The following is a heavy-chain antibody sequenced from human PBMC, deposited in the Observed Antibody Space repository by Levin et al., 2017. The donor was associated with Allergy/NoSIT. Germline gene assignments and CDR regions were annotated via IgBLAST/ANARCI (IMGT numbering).Heavy chain of an antibody. Sequence: ASVKVSCAASGFTFSSYAMSWVRQAPGKGLEWVSAISNSGDNTYYADSVKGRFVISRDNSKNTLFLQMNSLRAEDTAVYYCAKVPYSNYQYFFHYWGQGILVTVSS. D-gene: IGHD6-13*01. J-gene: IGHJ4*01. CDR3: AKVPYSNYQYFFHY. CDR2: ISNSGDNT. V-gene: IGHV3-23*01. CDR1: GFTFSSYA.